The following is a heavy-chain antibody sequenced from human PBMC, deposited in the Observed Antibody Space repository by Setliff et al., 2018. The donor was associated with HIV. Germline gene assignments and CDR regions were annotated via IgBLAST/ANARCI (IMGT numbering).Heavy chain of an antibody. CDR2: IKSKIDGETR. J-gene: IGHJ4*02. V-gene: IGHV3-15*01. Sequence: GGSLRLSCAVSGFYFTNAWMTWVRQTPGKGLEWVGRIKSKIDGETRHYADSVKGRFTISRDNSKNTLYLQMSTLRTEDTAVYYCAKNLYSSIWSPLDYWGQGTLVTVSS. CDR3: AKNLYSSIWSPLDY. D-gene: IGHD6-13*01. CDR1: GFYFTNAW.